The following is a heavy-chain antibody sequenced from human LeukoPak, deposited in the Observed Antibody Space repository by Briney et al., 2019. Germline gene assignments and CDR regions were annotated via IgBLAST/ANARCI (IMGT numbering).Heavy chain of an antibody. J-gene: IGHJ6*02. CDR1: GFTFSNYW. CDR2: IKQDGSEK. V-gene: IGHV3-7*01. CDR3: ARSSTWLSYGMDV. Sequence: GGSLRLSCAASGFTFSNYWMSWVRQAPGEGLEWVANIKQDGSEKYYVYSVKGRFTISRDNAKNSLYLQMNGLRAEDTAVYYCARSSTWLSYGMDVWGQGTTVTVSS. D-gene: IGHD6-19*01.